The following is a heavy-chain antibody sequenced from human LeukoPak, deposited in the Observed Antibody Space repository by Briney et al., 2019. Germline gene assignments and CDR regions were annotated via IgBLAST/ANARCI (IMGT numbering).Heavy chain of an antibody. V-gene: IGHV3-30*02. J-gene: IGHJ4*02. CDR2: IRYDGSNK. Sequence: PGGSLRLXCAASGFTYSSYGMHWVRQAPGKGLESVAFIRYDGSNKYYADSVKGRFTISRDNSKKTLYLQMNSLRAEDTAVYYYAKDLYYYDSSGFYLDYWGQGTLVTVSS. CDR3: AKDLYYYDSSGFYLDY. CDR1: GFTYSSYG. D-gene: IGHD3-22*01.